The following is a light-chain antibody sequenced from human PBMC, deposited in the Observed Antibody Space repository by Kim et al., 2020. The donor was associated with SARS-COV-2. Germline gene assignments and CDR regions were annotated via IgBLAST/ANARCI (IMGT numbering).Light chain of an antibody. V-gene: IGKV1-5*01. CDR2: EAS. Sequence: DIQMTQSPSTLSASVGDRVTITCRASQSISSWLAWYQQKPGKVPKLLMYEASSLESGVPSRFSGSGSGTEFTLTFSSLQPDDFATYYCQQYKSYSWTFGQGTKVDIK. CDR3: QQYKSYSWT. J-gene: IGKJ1*01. CDR1: QSISSW.